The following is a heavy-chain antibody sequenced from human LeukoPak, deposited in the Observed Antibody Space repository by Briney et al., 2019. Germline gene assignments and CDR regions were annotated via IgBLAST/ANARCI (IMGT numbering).Heavy chain of an antibody. CDR2: ISSSSSYI. J-gene: IGHJ4*02. Sequence: GGSLRLSCAASGFTFSSYSMNWVRQTPGKGLEWVSSISSSSSYIYYADSVKGRFTISRDNAKNSLYLQMNSLRAEDTAVYYCARVSSDKRDYWGQGTLVTVSS. CDR3: ARVSSDKRDY. CDR1: GFTFSSYS. V-gene: IGHV3-21*01. D-gene: IGHD6-6*01.